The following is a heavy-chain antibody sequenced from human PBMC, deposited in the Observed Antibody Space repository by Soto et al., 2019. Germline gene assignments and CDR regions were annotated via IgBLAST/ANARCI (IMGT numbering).Heavy chain of an antibody. D-gene: IGHD4-17*01. CDR2: ISWNSGNI. Sequence: GGSLRLSCAASGFTFDDYAMHWVRQAPGKGLEWVSGISWNSGNIDYADSVKGRFTISRDNAKNSLYLQMNSLRAEDTALYYCAKDRGDYLIEGSDDAFYIWGQETMVTVSS. V-gene: IGHV3-9*01. CDR1: GFTFDDYA. J-gene: IGHJ3*02. CDR3: AKDRGDYLIEGSDDAFYI.